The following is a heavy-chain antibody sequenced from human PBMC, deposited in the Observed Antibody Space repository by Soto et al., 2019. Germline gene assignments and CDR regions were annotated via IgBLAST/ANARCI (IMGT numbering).Heavy chain of an antibody. CDR1: GYTFTSYD. CDR2: MNPNSGNT. V-gene: IGHV1-8*01. J-gene: IGHJ6*02. CDR3: ARAEGLYTAMGSDYYGMDV. D-gene: IGHD5-18*01. Sequence: QVQLVQSGAEVKKPGASVKVSCKASGYTFTSYDINWVRQATGQGLEWMGWMNPNSGNTGYAQKFQGRVTMTRNTSISTAYMELSILRSEDTAVYYCARAEGLYTAMGSDYYGMDVWGQGTTVTVSS.